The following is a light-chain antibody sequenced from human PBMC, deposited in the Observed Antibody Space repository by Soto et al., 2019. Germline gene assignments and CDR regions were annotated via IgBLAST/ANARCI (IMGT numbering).Light chain of an antibody. V-gene: IGKV1D-12*01. CDR1: RDISTL. CDR2: GAS. Sequence: DIQMTQSPSSVSASIGDTVTITWRASRDISTLLAWYQQKPGKAPKLLIYGASTLESGVPSRFSGRGSGTDFTLTISSLQPEDFATYFCQQADSFPLTFGGGTKVDIK. CDR3: QQADSFPLT. J-gene: IGKJ4*01.